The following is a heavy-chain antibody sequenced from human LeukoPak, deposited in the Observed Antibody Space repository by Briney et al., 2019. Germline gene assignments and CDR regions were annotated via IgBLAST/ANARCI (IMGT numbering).Heavy chain of an antibody. CDR1: GFTFSSYA. CDR3: AKVGGDYRSLYYFDY. CDR2: ISGSGGST. Sequence: GSLRLSCAASGFTFSSYAMSWVRQAPGKGLEWVSAISGSGGSTYYADSVKGRFTISRDNSKNTLYLQMNSLRAEDTAVYYCAKVGGDYRSLYYFDYWGQGTLVTVSS. V-gene: IGHV3-23*01. J-gene: IGHJ4*02. D-gene: IGHD4-11*01.